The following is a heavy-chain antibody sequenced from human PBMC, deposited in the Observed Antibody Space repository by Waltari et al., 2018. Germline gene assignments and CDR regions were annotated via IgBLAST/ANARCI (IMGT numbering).Heavy chain of an antibody. Sequence: EVQLVESGGGLVQPGGSLRVSCVASGFTFMNYWMSWVRQAPGEGREWVASSRKEGGEEDYVDSVKGRFTVSRNNATNSLHLHMDSLRVEDTAIYYCARDSAPYSNYADAIDIWGQGTMVIVSS. V-gene: IGHV3-7*01. CDR3: ARDSAPYSNYADAIDI. J-gene: IGHJ3*02. D-gene: IGHD4-4*01. CDR2: SRKEGGEE. CDR1: GFTFMNYW.